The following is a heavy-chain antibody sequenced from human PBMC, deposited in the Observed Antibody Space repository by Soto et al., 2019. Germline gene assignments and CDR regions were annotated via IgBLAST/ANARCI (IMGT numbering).Heavy chain of an antibody. CDR1: GGSISSGGYS. J-gene: IGHJ6*02. V-gene: IGHV4-30-2*01. Sequence: PSETLYLTCAVSGGSISSGGYSWSWIRQPPGKGLEWIGYIYHSGSTYYNPSLKSRVTISVDRSKNQFSLKLSSVTAADTAVYYCASSRGYYDFWSGPSMDVWGQGTTVTVSS. CDR3: ASSRGYYDFWSGPSMDV. D-gene: IGHD3-3*01. CDR2: IYHSGST.